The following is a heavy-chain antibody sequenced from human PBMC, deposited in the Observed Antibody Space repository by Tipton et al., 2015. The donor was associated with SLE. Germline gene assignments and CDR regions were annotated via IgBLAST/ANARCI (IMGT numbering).Heavy chain of an antibody. CDR1: GGSLSGQY. D-gene: IGHD2-8*01. CDR3: ARGMLTWRGAIVGVDV. J-gene: IGHJ6*02. V-gene: IGHV4-34*01. CDR2: INHRGSA. Sequence: TLSLTCAVYGGSLSGQYWIWIRQSPGKGLEWIGEINHRGSANYNPSLKSRVTISADTSKSQLSLTLTSVTAADTAVYYCARGMLTWRGAIVGVDVWGQGTRVNVSS.